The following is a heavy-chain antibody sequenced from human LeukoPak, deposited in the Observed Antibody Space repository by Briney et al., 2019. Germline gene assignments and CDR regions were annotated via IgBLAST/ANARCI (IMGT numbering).Heavy chain of an antibody. Sequence: ASMKVSCKASGYTFTNFDINWVRQASGQGLEWMGWMNPNTGNAGYAQKFQDRVTITWDASITTAYMDLSSLRSEDTAVYYCARGRSGYDFGYWGQGTLVTVSS. J-gene: IGHJ4*02. V-gene: IGHV1-8*03. CDR3: ARGRSGYDFGY. D-gene: IGHD5-12*01. CDR2: MNPNTGNA. CDR1: GYTFTNFD.